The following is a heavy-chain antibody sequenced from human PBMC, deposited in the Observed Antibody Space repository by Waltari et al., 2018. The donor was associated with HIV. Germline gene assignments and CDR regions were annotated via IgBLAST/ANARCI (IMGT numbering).Heavy chain of an antibody. CDR1: GFTVSSNY. CDR2: IYSGGST. CDR3: ARDYYDSSGYYYTGDY. D-gene: IGHD3-22*01. V-gene: IGHV3-53*01. Sequence: EVQLVESGGGLIQPGGSLRLSCAASGFTVSSNYMSWVRQAPGKGLEWVSVIYSGGSTYYADSVKGRFTISRDNSKNTLYRQMNSLRAEDTAVYYCARDYYDSSGYYYTGDYWGQGTLVTVSS. J-gene: IGHJ4*02.